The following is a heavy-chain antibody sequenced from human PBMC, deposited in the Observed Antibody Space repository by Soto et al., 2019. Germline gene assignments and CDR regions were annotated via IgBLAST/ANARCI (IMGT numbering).Heavy chain of an antibody. D-gene: IGHD3-22*01. J-gene: IGHJ4*02. Sequence: ASVKVSCKASGYTFTSYGISWVRQAPGQGLEWMGWISAYNGNTNYAQKLQGRVTMTTDTSTSTAYMELRSLRSDDTAVYYCARLPVDYYYDSSGYYQVDYWGQGTLVTVSS. CDR1: GYTFTSYG. CDR2: ISAYNGNT. CDR3: ARLPVDYYYDSSGYYQVDY. V-gene: IGHV1-18*01.